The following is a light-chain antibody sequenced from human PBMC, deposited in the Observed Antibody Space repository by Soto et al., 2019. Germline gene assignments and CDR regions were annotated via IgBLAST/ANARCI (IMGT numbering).Light chain of an antibody. J-gene: IGLJ2*01. CDR2: EVS. Sequence: QSAMTQPASVSGSPGQSITISCTGTSSNVDSYNYVSWYQQHPGKAPKLMIYEVSNRPSGVSSRFSGSKSGNTASLTISGLQAEDEADYYCSSYTNRVVFGGGTNVTVL. CDR3: SSYTNRVV. V-gene: IGLV2-14*01. CDR1: SSNVDSYNY.